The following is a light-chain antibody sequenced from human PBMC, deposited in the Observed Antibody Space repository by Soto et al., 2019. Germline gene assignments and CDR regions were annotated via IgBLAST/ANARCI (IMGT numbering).Light chain of an antibody. CDR3: SSYTSSGTYA. J-gene: IGLJ1*01. V-gene: IGLV2-14*01. Sequence: QSALTQPASVSGSPGQSITISCTGTSSDVGNYKYVSWYQQHPGKAPKLMIYEVSNRPSGVSNRFSGSKSGNTASLTISGLQPKDKPNYTCSSYTSSGTYAFGPGPNPTV. CDR2: EVS. CDR1: SSDVGNYKY.